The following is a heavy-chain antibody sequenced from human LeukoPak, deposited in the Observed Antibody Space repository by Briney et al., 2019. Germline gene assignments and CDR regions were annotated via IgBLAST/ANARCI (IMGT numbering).Heavy chain of an antibody. Sequence: SETLSLTCTVSGGSISSGSYYWSWIRQPAGKGLEWIGRIYTSGSTNYNPSLKSRVTISVDTSKNQFSLKLSSVTAADTAVYYCAREDTAMAGGDYWGQGTLVTVSS. CDR3: AREDTAMAGGDY. V-gene: IGHV4-61*02. CDR1: GGSISSGSYY. J-gene: IGHJ4*02. CDR2: IYTSGST. D-gene: IGHD5-18*01.